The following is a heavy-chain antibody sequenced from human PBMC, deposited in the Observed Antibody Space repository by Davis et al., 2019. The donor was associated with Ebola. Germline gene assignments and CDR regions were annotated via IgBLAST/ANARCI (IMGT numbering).Heavy chain of an antibody. D-gene: IGHD3-22*01. J-gene: IGHJ4*02. CDR1: GFTFSSYS. CDR3: ARDIAKGAHYYDSSGSDY. CDR2: ISSSSSYI. Sequence: PGGSLRLSCAASGFTFSSYSMNWVRQAPGKGLEWVSSISSSSSYIYYADSVKGRFTISRDNAKNSLYLQMNSLRAEDTAVYYCARDIAKGAHYYDSSGSDYWGQGTLVTVSS. V-gene: IGHV3-21*01.